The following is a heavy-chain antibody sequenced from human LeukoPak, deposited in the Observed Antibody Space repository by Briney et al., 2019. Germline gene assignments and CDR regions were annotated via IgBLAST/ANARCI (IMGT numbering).Heavy chain of an antibody. V-gene: IGHV3-53*01. J-gene: IGHJ6*04. Sequence: PGGSLRLSCAASGFTVSSNYMSWVRQAPGKGLEWVSVIYSGGSTYYADSVKGRFTISRDNSKNTLYHQMNSLRAEDTAVYYCARAGGIAAAGFVDVWGKGTTVTVSS. CDR1: GFTVSSNY. CDR2: IYSGGST. CDR3: ARAGGIAAAGFVDV. D-gene: IGHD6-25*01.